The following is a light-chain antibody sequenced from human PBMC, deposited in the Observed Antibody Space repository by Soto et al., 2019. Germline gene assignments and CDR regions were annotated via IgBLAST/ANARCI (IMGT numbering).Light chain of an antibody. V-gene: IGKV1-39*01. J-gene: IGKJ1*01. CDR1: QSISNS. CDR2: AAS. CDR3: QQSYRTPQT. Sequence: DIQMTQSPSTLPASVGDRVTITCRASQSISNSLNWYQQKPGKAPKVLIYAASRLQSGVPSRFSGGGSGTDFTLTISSLQPEDFATYHCQQSYRTPQTFGQGTKVDIK.